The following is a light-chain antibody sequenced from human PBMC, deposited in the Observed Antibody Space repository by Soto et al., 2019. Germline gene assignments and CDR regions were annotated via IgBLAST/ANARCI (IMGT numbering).Light chain of an antibody. J-gene: IGKJ2*01. Sequence: EILLTQSPATLSLSPGERATFSCGASQSVSSNSLAWYQQKPGVAPRLLIYVASSRATDIPNRFSGSGSGTDFTLTISRLEPEDFAIYYCQQYGSSPFTFGRGTRLEI. CDR1: QSVSSNS. V-gene: IGKV3D-20*01. CDR3: QQYGSSPFT. CDR2: VAS.